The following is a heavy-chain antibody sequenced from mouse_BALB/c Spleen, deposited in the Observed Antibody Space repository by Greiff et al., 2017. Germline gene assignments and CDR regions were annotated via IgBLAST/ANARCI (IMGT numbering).Heavy chain of an antibody. CDR1: GFTFSSYY. CDR3: ARHDYDYDGVFDY. J-gene: IGHJ2*01. CDR2: INSNGGST. V-gene: IGHV5-6-2*01. Sequence: EVHLVESGGGLVKLGGSLKLSCAASGFTFSSYYMSWVRQTPEKRLELVAAINSNGGSTYYPDTVKGRFTISRDNAKNTLYLQMSSLKSEDTALYYCARHDYDYDGVFDYWGQGTTLTVSS. D-gene: IGHD2-4*01.